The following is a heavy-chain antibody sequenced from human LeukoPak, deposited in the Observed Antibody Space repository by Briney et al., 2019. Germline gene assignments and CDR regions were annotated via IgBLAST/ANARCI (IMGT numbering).Heavy chain of an antibody. D-gene: IGHD6-13*01. V-gene: IGHV4-31*03. CDR1: GGSISSGGYY. Sequence: SQTLSLTGTVSGGSISSGGYYWSWIRQHPGKGLEWIGYIYYSGSTYYNPSLKSRVTISVDTSKNQFSLKLSSVTAADTAVYYCARAPGIEKQLVNIDAFDIWGQGTMVTVSS. CDR2: IYYSGST. J-gene: IGHJ3*02. CDR3: ARAPGIEKQLVNIDAFDI.